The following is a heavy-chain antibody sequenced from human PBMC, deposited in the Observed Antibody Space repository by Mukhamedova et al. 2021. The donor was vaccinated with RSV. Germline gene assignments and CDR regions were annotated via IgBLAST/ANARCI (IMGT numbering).Heavy chain of an antibody. J-gene: IGHJ4*02. V-gene: IGHV3-23*01. D-gene: IGHD2-21*01. Sequence: VRQAPGKGLEWVSGISSGSSYINYAASVRGRFIISRDNSRNTLYLQMNSLRVDDTAVYYCATVIRGLTKVFYYWGPG. CDR2: ISSGSSYI. CDR3: ATVIRGLTKVFYY.